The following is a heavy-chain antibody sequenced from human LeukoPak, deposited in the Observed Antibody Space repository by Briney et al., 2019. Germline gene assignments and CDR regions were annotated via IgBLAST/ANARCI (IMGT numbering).Heavy chain of an antibody. Sequence: GGSLRLSCTASGFTFDYHSFNWVRQAPGKGLEWVSYISGSGNTIYYADSVRGRFTFSRDNAKNSLYLQMNSLRAEDTALYYCAKDRSGSYGGYFDYWGQGTLVTVSS. V-gene: IGHV3-48*01. J-gene: IGHJ4*02. CDR3: AKDRSGSYGGYFDY. CDR1: GFTFDYHS. D-gene: IGHD1-26*01. CDR2: ISGSGNTI.